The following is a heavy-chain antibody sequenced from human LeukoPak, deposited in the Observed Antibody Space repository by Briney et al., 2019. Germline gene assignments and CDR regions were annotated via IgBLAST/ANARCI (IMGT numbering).Heavy chain of an antibody. D-gene: IGHD6-13*01. CDR3: ARHQKGYSSSWYHGYFQH. V-gene: IGHV4-34*01. Sequence: PSETLSLTCAVYGGSFSGYYWSWIRQPPGKGLEWIGEINHSGSTNYNPSLKSRVTISVDTSKNQFSLKLSSVTAADTAVYYCARHQKGYSSSWYHGYFQHWGQGTLVTVSS. J-gene: IGHJ1*01. CDR1: GGSFSGYY. CDR2: INHSGST.